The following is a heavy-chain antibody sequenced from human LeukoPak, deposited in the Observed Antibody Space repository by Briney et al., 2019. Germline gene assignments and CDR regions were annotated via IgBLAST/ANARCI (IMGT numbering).Heavy chain of an antibody. D-gene: IGHD1-26*01. CDR3: ARDPRAVRI. J-gene: IGHJ4*02. CDR2: ISGNGGVI. CDR1: GFTFSDNY. Sequence: PGGSLRLSCAASGFTFSDNYMTWVRQAPGKGLEWLSYISGNGGVIQYADSVKGRFTISRDNAKNLLYLQMDSLRVEDTAIYYCARDPRAVRIWGQGTLVTVSS. V-gene: IGHV3-11*04.